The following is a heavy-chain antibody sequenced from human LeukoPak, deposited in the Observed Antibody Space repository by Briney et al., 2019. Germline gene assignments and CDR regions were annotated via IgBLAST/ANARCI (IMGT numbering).Heavy chain of an antibody. Sequence: SETLSLTCTVSGYSISSGYYWGWIRQPPGKGLEWIGSIYYSGSTYYNPSLKSRVTISVDTSKNQFSLKLSSVTAADTAVYYCARAVGSGSFQTYYYYMDVWGKGTTVTISS. D-gene: IGHD3-10*01. CDR3: ARAVGSGSFQTYYYYMDV. V-gene: IGHV4-38-2*02. CDR2: IYYSGST. J-gene: IGHJ6*03. CDR1: GYSISSGYY.